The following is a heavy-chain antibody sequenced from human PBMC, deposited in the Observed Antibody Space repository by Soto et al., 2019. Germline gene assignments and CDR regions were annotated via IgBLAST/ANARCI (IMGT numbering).Heavy chain of an antibody. CDR3: ARLIRGSYYYYYGMDV. V-gene: IGHV4-34*01. D-gene: IGHD2-8*01. Sequence: SETLSLTCAVYGGSFSGYYWSWIRQPPGKGLEWTGEINHSGSTNYNPSLKSRVTISVDTSKNQFSLKLSSVTAADTAVYYCARLIRGSYYYYYGMDVWGQGTTVTVSS. J-gene: IGHJ6*02. CDR1: GGSFSGYY. CDR2: INHSGST.